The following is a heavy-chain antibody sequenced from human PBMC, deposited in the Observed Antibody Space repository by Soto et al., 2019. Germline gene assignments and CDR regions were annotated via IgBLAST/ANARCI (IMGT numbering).Heavy chain of an antibody. Sequence: SETLSLTCTVSGGSISSKNYYWGWIRQPPRKGLEWIGNIYYSGNTYYNPSLKSRVTMSVDTSKNQFSLKLTSVTAADTAVYYCARRTPLVGAPFDPWGQGTLVTVSS. V-gene: IGHV4-39*01. CDR1: GGSISSKNYY. J-gene: IGHJ5*02. CDR2: IYYSGNT. D-gene: IGHD1-26*01. CDR3: ARRTPLVGAPFDP.